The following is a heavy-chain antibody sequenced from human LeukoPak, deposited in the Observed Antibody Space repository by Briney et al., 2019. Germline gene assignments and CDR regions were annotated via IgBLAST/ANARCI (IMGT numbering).Heavy chain of an antibody. D-gene: IGHD6-25*01. CDR2: ISWNSGSI. V-gene: IGHV3-9*01. CDR1: GFTFDDYA. Sequence: GGSLRLSCAASGFTFDDYAMRWVRHAPGKGLEWVSGISWNSGSIGYADSVKGRFTISRDNAKNSLYLQMNSLRAEDTALYYCAKESRYYYYGMDVWGQGTTVTVSS. J-gene: IGHJ6*02. CDR3: AKESRYYYYGMDV.